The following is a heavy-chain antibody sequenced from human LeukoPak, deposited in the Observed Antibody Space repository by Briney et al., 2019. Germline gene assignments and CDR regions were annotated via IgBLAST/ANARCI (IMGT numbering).Heavy chain of an antibody. V-gene: IGHV3-74*01. D-gene: IGHD3-22*01. CDR2: IHSDGSST. Sequence: PGGSLRLSCAASGFTFSSCWMHWVRQAPGKGLVWVSRIHSDGSSTSYADSARGRFTISRDDAKSTLYLQMNSLRAEDTAVYYCARSGWPYYFDYWGQGTLVTVSS. CDR3: ARSGWPYYFDY. CDR1: GFTFSSCW. J-gene: IGHJ4*02.